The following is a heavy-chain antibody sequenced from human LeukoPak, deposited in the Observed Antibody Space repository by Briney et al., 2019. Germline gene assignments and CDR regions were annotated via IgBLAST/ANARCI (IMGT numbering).Heavy chain of an antibody. J-gene: IGHJ5*02. V-gene: IGHV3-21*01. CDR2: ISSSSSYI. Sequence: GGSLRLSCAASGFTFDDYGLSWVRQAPGKGMEWVSSISSSSSYIYYADSVKGRFTISRDNAKNSLYLQMNSLRAEDTAVYYCARDLENYDILTGYYAWGQGTLVTVSS. CDR3: ARDLENYDILTGYYA. D-gene: IGHD3-9*01. CDR1: GFTFDDYG.